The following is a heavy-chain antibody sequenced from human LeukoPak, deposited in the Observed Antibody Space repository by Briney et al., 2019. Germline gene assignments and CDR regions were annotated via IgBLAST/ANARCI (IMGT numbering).Heavy chain of an antibody. J-gene: IGHJ4*02. CDR3: ARGARAGYNLEPFDY. Sequence: PSETLSLTCTVSGGSMSSYYWSWLREPPGKGLGWIGYIYYSGSTKYNPSLKSRVTISVDTSKNQFSLKLSSVTAADTAVYYCARGARAGYNLEPFDYWGQGTLVTVSS. V-gene: IGHV4-59*08. CDR1: GGSMSSYY. D-gene: IGHD5-24*01. CDR2: IYYSGST.